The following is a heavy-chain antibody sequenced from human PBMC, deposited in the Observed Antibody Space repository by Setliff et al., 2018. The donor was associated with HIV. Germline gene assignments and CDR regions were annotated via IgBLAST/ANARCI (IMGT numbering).Heavy chain of an antibody. CDR2: IYCGDSRT. CDR1: GYNFANYW. J-gene: IGHJ4*02. V-gene: IGHV5-51*01. D-gene: IGHD3-10*01. Sequence: PGESLKISCKGSGYNFANYWIGWGRQMPGKGLEWMGLIYCGDSRTRYSPSFQGQVTISADKSITTAYLQWSSLKASDTAIYYCGRYASGSYYFDYWGQGTLVTVSS. CDR3: GRYASGSYYFDY.